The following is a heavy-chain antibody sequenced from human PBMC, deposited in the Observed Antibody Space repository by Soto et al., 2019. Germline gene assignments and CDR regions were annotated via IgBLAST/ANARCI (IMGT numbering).Heavy chain of an antibody. J-gene: IGHJ4*02. CDR1: GFTFSSYG. CDR2: ISYDGGYK. Sequence: PGGSLRLSCAASGFTFSSYGMHWVRQAPGKGLEWVAVISYDGGYKFYADSVKGRFTISRDNSKNTLYLQMNSLRAEDTAVFYCAKDTGYGVSGVYWGQGTLVTVSS. D-gene: IGHD4-17*01. V-gene: IGHV3-30*18. CDR3: AKDTGYGVSGVY.